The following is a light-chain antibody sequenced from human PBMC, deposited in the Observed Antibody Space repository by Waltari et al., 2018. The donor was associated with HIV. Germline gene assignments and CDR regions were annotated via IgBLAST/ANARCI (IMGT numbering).Light chain of an antibody. CDR3: SAYAANNDIL. V-gene: IGLV2-8*01. Sequence: QSALTQPPSASGSPGQSVTISCTGSSTDIGGYRFLSGYQQHPGKAPNLMIYEVSKRPSGVPDRFSGSKSGNTASLTVSGLQAEDEADYFCSAYAANNDILFGGGTKLTVL. CDR2: EVS. CDR1: STDIGGYRF. J-gene: IGLJ3*02.